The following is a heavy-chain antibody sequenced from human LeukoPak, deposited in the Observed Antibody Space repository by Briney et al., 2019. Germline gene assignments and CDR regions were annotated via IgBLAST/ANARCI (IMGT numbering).Heavy chain of an antibody. CDR2: IYHSGTT. Sequence: SETLSLTCTVSGGSVSSGSSYWSWIRQPPGQGLEWIGYIYHSGTTNYNLSLKSRVTISADTSKNQFSLKLSSVTAAGTAVYYCARSPLGYFDDWGQGTLVTVSS. CDR3: ARSPLGYFDD. J-gene: IGHJ4*02. V-gene: IGHV4-61*01. D-gene: IGHD7-27*01. CDR1: GGSVSSGSSY.